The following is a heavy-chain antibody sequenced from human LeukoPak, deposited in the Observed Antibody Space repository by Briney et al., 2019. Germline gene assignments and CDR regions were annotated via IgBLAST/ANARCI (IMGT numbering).Heavy chain of an antibody. J-gene: IGHJ6*02. D-gene: IGHD2-2*03. CDR2: VNPNSGGT. V-gene: IGHV1-2*02. CDR3: ARAHLVGYSPDEYYYGMDV. Sequence: ASVKVSCKASGYTFTGYYIHWVRQAPGQGLEWMGWVNPNSGGTNFAQKFQGRVTMTSDTSISTAYMELSRLRSDDTAVYYCARAHLVGYSPDEYYYGMDVWGQGTTVTVSS. CDR1: GYTFTGYY.